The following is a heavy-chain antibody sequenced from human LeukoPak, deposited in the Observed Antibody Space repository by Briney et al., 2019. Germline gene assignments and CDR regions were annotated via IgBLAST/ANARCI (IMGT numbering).Heavy chain of an antibody. V-gene: IGHV1-8*01. CDR2: MNAKRGNT. CDR1: GDAFTIYD. D-gene: IGHD2-2*01. Sequence: ASVKVSSEPSGDAFTIYDTNSVPPAPGQGGEWRGWMNAKRGNTGYTQKLQGRVTMTRNTSISTAYMELSSLRSADTAVYYCLRICSSTSCYWGGRGGGMDVWRQGTTVTVSS. CDR3: LRICSSTSCYWGGRGGGMDV. J-gene: IGHJ6*02.